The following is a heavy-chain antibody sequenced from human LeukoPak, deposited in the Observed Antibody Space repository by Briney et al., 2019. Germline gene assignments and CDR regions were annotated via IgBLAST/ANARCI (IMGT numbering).Heavy chain of an antibody. CDR1: GFTFSSYW. Sequence: PGGSRRLSCAASGFTFSSYWMHWVRQAPGKGLVWVSRINSDGSSTSYADSVKGRFTVSRDNAKNTLYLQMNSLRAEDTAVYYCARATGSYYSLGYWGQGTLVTVSS. D-gene: IGHD1-26*01. CDR2: INSDGSST. J-gene: IGHJ4*02. CDR3: ARATGSYYSLGY. V-gene: IGHV3-74*01.